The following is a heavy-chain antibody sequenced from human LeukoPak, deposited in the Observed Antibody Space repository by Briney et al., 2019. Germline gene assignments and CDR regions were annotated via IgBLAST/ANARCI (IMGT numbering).Heavy chain of an antibody. J-gene: IGHJ3*02. V-gene: IGHV3-53*01. D-gene: IGHD3-10*01. CDR3: AKLYGSGSRDAFYI. CDR1: GFIVSHNY. CDR2: IYSGGST. Sequence: GGSLRLSCATSGFIVSHNYMSWVRQAPGKGLEWVSLIYSGGSTYYSDSVKGRFTNSRDNSKNTLYLQMNSLRAEDTAVYSCAKLYGSGSRDAFYIWGQGTMVTVSS.